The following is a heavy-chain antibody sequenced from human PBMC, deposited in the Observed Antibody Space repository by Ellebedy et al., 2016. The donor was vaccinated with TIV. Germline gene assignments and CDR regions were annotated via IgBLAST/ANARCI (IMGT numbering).Heavy chain of an antibody. CDR2: INARGGNT. V-gene: IGHV3-23*01. D-gene: IGHD3-16*01. Sequence: PGGSLRLSCAASGFTVTTNYMNWVRQAPGKGLEWVSTINARGGNTYYGDSVKGRFTISRDNSKNTLYLQMNSLRAEDTAIYYCAKGWGIVDVWGQGTTVTVSS. J-gene: IGHJ6*02. CDR1: GFTVTTNY. CDR3: AKGWGIVDV.